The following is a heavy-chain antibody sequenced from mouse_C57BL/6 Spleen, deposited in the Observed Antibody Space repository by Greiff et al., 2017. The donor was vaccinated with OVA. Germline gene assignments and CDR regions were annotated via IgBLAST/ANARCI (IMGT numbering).Heavy chain of an antibody. CDR1: GYTFTSYT. CDR2: INPSSGYT. D-gene: IGHD2-3*01. CDR3: ARDDGPAYFDY. V-gene: IGHV1-4*01. J-gene: IGHJ2*01. Sequence: QVQLQQSGAELARPGASVKMSCKASGYTFTSYTMHWVKQRPGQGLEWIGYINPSSGYTKYNQKFKDKATLTADKSSSTAYMQLSSQTSEDSAVYYCARDDGPAYFDYWGQGTTLTVSS.